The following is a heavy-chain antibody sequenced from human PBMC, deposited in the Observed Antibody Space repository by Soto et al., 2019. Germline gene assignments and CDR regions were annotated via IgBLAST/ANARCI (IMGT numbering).Heavy chain of an antibody. CDR1: GYSFTSYW. J-gene: IGHJ6*03. V-gene: IGHV5-51*01. Sequence: PGESLKISCKGSGYSFTSYWIGWVRQMPGKGLEWMGIIYPGDSDTRYSPSFQGQVTISADKSISTAYLQWSSLKASDTAMYYCARGGGGVLAARRDYYYYYMDVWGKGTTVTVSS. D-gene: IGHD6-6*01. CDR2: IYPGDSDT. CDR3: ARGGGGVLAARRDYYYYYMDV.